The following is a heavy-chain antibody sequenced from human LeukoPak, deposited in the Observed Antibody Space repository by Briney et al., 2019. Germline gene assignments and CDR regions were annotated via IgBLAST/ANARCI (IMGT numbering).Heavy chain of an antibody. Sequence: SETLSLTCAVYGGSFTTYYWTWIRQPPGKGLEWVGEVHHSGITNYKPSLGSRVTISLDTSKNQFSLNLISVTAADTAVYYCARGLSSGWVDHWGQGTLVTVSS. CDR3: ARGLSSGWVDH. J-gene: IGHJ4*02. D-gene: IGHD6-19*01. CDR2: VHHSGIT. V-gene: IGHV4-34*01. CDR1: GGSFTTYY.